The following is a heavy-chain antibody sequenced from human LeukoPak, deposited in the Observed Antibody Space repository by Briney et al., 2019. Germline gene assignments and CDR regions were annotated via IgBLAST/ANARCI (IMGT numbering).Heavy chain of an antibody. CDR1: GYTFTGYY. CDR3: ARDRDDPMETFDY. CDR2: INPNSGGT. J-gene: IGHJ4*02. V-gene: IGHV1-2*02. D-gene: IGHD1-1*01. Sequence: ASVKVSCKASGYTFTGYYMHWVRQAPGQGLEWMGWINPNSGGTNYAQKFQGRVTMTRDTSISTAYMELSRLRSDDTAVYYCARDRDDPMETFDYWGQGTLVTVSS.